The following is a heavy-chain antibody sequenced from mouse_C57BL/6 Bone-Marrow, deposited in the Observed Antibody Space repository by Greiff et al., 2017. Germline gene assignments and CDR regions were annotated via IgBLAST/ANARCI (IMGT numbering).Heavy chain of an antibody. V-gene: IGHV14-4*01. CDR3: TPTGLFYYGYYPFAY. Sequence: EVQLQQSGAELVRPGASVKLSCTASGYNIKDDYMHWVKQRPEQGLEWIGWIDPENGDTEYASKFKGKATITADTSSNTAYLQLSSLTSEDTAVYYCTPTGLFYYGYYPFAYWGQGTLVTVSA. CDR2: IDPENGDT. CDR1: GYNIKDDY. J-gene: IGHJ3*01. D-gene: IGHD2-3*01.